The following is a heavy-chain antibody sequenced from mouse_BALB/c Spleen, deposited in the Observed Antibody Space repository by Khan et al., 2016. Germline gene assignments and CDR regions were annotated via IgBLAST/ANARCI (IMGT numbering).Heavy chain of an antibody. J-gene: IGHJ2*01. CDR3: ARQGDYGYDVY. V-gene: IGHV4-1*02. D-gene: IGHD2-2*01. CDR1: AFDFSRYW. CDR2: INPDSSTI. Sequence: EVKLLESGGGLVQPGGSLKLSCAASAFDFSRYWMSWVRQAPGKGLEWIGEINPDSSTINYTPSLKDKFIISRDNAKNTLYLQMSKVRSEDTALYYCARQGDYGYDVYWGQGTTLTVSS.